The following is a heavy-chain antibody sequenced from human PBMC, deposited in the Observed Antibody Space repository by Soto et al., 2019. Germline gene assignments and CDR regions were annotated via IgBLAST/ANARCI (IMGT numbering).Heavy chain of an antibody. CDR3: ARGSPNWNYRSYYCCMDV. V-gene: IGHV4-34*01. CDR1: GGSFSGYY. D-gene: IGHD1-7*01. J-gene: IGHJ6*02. CDR2: INHSGST. Sequence: PWQPLSLTCAVYGGSFSGYYWSWIRQPPGKGLEWIGEINHSGSTNYNPSLKSRVTISVDTSKNQFSLKLSSVTAADTAVYYCARGSPNWNYRSYYCCMDVWGQGTTVTVS.